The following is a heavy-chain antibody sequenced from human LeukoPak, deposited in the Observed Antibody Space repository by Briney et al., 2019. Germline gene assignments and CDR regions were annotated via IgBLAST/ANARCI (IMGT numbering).Heavy chain of an antibody. CDR1: GFTFSDYA. CDR2: ISGSGGST. D-gene: IGHD4-17*01. J-gene: IGHJ4*02. CDR3: AKSVESAVTTNPYFDY. Sequence: QPGGSLRLSCAASGFTFSDYAMSWVRQALGKGLKWVSDISGSGGSTYNVDPVKGRYTISRDNSKNTLYLQMYSLRAEDTAVYYCAKSVESAVTTNPYFDYWGQGILVTVSA. V-gene: IGHV3-23*01.